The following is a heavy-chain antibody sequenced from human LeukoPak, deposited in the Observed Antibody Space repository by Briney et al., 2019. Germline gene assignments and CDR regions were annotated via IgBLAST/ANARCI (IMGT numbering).Heavy chain of an antibody. J-gene: IGHJ5*02. Sequence: SETLSLTCTVSGDSISSSYWSWIRQPPGKTLEWIGYIYYTGTTNYNPSLKSRVTMSIDTSKNQFSLNLNSVTAADTAVDYCARGFYDSSGYSNCFDPWGQGTLVTVSS. CDR3: ARGFYDSSGYSNCFDP. V-gene: IGHV4-59*01. CDR1: GDSISSSY. CDR2: IYYTGTT. D-gene: IGHD3-22*01.